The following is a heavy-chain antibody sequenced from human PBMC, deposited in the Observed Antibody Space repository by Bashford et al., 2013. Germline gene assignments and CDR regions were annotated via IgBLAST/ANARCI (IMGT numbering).Heavy chain of an antibody. CDR3: ARGRRRGTFHYGMDV. D-gene: IGHD3-16*01. V-gene: IGHV4-61*08. J-gene: IGHJ6*02. CDR2: IYYTGST. CDR1: GDSVISIDYY. Sequence: SETLSLTCIVSGDSVISIDYYWTWIRQPPGKGLEWIGYIYYTGSTSYNPSLKSRASISVDTSKNQFSLKVTSMTAADTAIFYCARGRRRGTFHYGMDVWGQGTTVTVSS.